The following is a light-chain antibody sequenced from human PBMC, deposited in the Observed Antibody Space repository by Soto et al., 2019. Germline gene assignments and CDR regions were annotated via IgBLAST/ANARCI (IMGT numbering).Light chain of an antibody. CDR1: FSNIGSNT. CDR3: QSYDHTLSRSL. Sequence: QSVLTQSPSASGTPGQRVTISCSGSFSNIGSNTVNWYEQLPGTAPKLLIYSNNQRPSGVPDRISGTKSGTSASLAIRGLQSDDEADYYCQSYDHTLSRSLFGGGTKLTVL. J-gene: IGLJ3*02. V-gene: IGLV1-44*01. CDR2: SNN.